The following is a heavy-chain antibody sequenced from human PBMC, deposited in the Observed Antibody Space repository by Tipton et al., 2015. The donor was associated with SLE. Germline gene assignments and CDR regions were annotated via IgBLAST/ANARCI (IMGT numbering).Heavy chain of an antibody. V-gene: IGHV4-38-2*01. D-gene: IGHD2-2*01. J-gene: IGHJ4*02. CDR2: IYHSGST. CDR3: ARKNSCSSTSCYEGNYFDY. CDR1: GYSISSGYY. Sequence: TLSLTCAVSGYSISSGYYWGWIRQPPGKGLEWIGSIYHSGSTYYNPSLKSRVTISVDTSKNQFSLKLSSVTAADTAVYYCARKNSCSSTSCYEGNYFDYWGQGTLVTVSS.